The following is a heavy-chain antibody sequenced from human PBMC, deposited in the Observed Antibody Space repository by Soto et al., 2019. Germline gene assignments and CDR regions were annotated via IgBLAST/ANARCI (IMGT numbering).Heavy chain of an antibody. CDR1: GFTFSSYA. V-gene: IGHV3-23*01. CDR2: ISGSGGST. CDR3: ARRGSGSYYDY. D-gene: IGHD1-26*01. Sequence: EVQLLESGGGLVQPGGSLSLSCAASGFTFSSYAMRWVRQAPVKGLEWVSAISGSGGSTYYADSVKGRFTISRDNSKNTLYLQMTSLRAEDTAVYYCARRGSGSYYDYWGQGTLVTVSS. J-gene: IGHJ4*02.